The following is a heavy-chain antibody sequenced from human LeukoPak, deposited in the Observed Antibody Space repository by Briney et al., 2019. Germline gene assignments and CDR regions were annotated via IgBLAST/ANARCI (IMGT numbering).Heavy chain of an antibody. V-gene: IGHV1-69*13. CDR3: ARGLGLELSGWYPY. Sequence: SVKVSCKASGGTFSSYAISWVRQAPGQGLEWMGGIIPISGTANYAQKFQGRVTITADESTSTAYMELSSLRSEDTAVYYCARGLGLELSGWYPYWGQGTLVTVSS. CDR2: IIPISGTA. CDR1: GGTFSSYA. J-gene: IGHJ4*02. D-gene: IGHD6-19*01.